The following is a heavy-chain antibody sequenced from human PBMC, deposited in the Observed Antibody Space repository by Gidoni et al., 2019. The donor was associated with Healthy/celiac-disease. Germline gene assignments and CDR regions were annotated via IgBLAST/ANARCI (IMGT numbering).Heavy chain of an antibody. CDR3: ARGAPGIAAAGTGWWFDP. V-gene: IGHV3-13*04. D-gene: IGHD6-13*01. J-gene: IGHJ5*02. CDR2: IGTAGDT. CDR1: GFTFRSYD. Sequence: EVQLVESGGGLVQPGGALRLPCPASGFTFRSYDLQWVRQATGKGLECVSDIGTAGDTYYPGSVKGRFTISRENAKNSLYLQMNSLRAGDTAVYYCARGAPGIAAAGTGWWFDPWGQGTLVTVSS.